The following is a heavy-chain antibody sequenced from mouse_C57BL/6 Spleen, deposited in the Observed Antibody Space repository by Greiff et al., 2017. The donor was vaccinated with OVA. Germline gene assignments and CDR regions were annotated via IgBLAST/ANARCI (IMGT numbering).Heavy chain of an antibody. CDR1: GFNIKDYY. D-gene: IGHD2-12*01. J-gene: IGHJ3*01. CDR3: ASARYLAWFAY. Sequence: EVNVVESGAELVKPGASVKLSCTASGFNIKDYYMHWVKQRTEQGLEWIGRIDPEDGETKYAPKFQGKATITADTSSNTAYLQLSSLTSEDTAVYYCASARYLAWFAYWGQGTLVTVSA. V-gene: IGHV14-2*01. CDR2: IDPEDGET.